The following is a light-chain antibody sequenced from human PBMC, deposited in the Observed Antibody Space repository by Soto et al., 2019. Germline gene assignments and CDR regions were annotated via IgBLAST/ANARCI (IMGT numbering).Light chain of an antibody. CDR2: GAS. CDR3: QKYGSSGT. CDR1: QSVSNNY. J-gene: IGKJ1*01. V-gene: IGKV3-20*01. Sequence: EIVLTQSPGTLSLSPGERATLSCRASQSVSNNYLAWYQQKPGQAPRLLIYGASNRATGIPDRFSGSGSGTDFTLTISRLEPEDFAVYYCQKYGSSGTLGHGPKVDIK.